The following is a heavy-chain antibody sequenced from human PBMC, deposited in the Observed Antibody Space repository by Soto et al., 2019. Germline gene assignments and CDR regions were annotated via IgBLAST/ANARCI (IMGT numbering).Heavy chain of an antibody. D-gene: IGHD3-3*01. V-gene: IGHV3-23*01. CDR2: ISGSGSST. CDR1: GFTFSSYA. J-gene: IGHJ4*02. CDR3: AKMSDFWSGSPTYHFDY. Sequence: EVQLLESGGGLVQPGGSLRLSCAASGFTFSSYAMSWVRQAPGKGLEWVSVISGSGSSTYYADSVKGRFTISRDNSKKTLYVQMIRLRAEDTAVYYCAKMSDFWSGSPTYHFDYWGQGTQVTVSS.